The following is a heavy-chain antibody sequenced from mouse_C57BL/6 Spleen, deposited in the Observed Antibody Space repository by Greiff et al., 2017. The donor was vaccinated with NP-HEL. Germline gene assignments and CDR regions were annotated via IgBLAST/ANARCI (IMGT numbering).Heavy chain of an antibody. J-gene: IGHJ3*01. CDR1: GYTFTSYW. CDR2: IYPGSGST. V-gene: IGHV1-55*01. CDR3: TRGENGNYPAWFAY. D-gene: IGHD2-1*01. Sequence: QVQLQQSGAELVKPGASVKMSCKASGYTFTSYWITWVKQRPGQGLEWIGDIYPGSGSTNYNEKFKSKATLTVDTSSSTAYMQLSSLTSEDSAVYYCTRGENGNYPAWFAYWGQGTLVTVSA.